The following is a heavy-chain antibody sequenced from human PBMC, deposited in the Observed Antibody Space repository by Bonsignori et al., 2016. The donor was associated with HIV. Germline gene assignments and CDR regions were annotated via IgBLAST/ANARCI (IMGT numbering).Heavy chain of an antibody. D-gene: IGHD7-27*01. J-gene: IGHJ6*03. CDR3: ARGLKTGGYYYYYYMDV. CDR1: GYTFTSYG. V-gene: IGHV1-18*01. CDR2: ISAYNGNT. Sequence: ASVKVSCKASGYTFTSYGISWVRQAPGQGLEWMGWISAYNGNTNYAQKLQGRVTMTTDTSTSTAYMELRSLRSDDTAVYYCARGLKTGGYYYYYYMDVWGKGTTVTVSS.